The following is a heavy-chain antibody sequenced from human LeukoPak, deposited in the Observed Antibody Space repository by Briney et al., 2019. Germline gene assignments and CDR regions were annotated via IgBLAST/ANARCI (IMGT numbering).Heavy chain of an antibody. V-gene: IGHV4-39*01. Sequence: SETLSLTCTVSGGSISSSSYYWGWIRQPPGKGLEWIGSIYYSGSTYYNPSLKSRVTISVDTAKNQFSLKLSSVTAADTAVYYCARNRYYYGSGSYGVPNWFDPWGQGTLVTVSS. CDR2: IYYSGST. D-gene: IGHD3-10*01. CDR3: ARNRYYYGSGSYGVPNWFDP. CDR1: GGSISSSSYY. J-gene: IGHJ5*02.